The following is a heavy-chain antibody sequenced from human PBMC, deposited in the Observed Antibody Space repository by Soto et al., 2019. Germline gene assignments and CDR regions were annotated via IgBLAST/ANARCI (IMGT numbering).Heavy chain of an antibody. V-gene: IGHV4-31*03. CDR2: IYYRGST. J-gene: IGHJ6*02. CDR3: AREHTGYGMDD. Sequence: PSETLSLTCTVSGGSISSGGYYWSWIRQHPGKGLEWIGYIYYRGSTYYNPTLKSRVTISVDTSKNQCSRKLSSVTAADTAVYYCAREHTGYGMDDWGQGTTVTVSS. CDR1: GGSISSGGYY. D-gene: IGHD2-8*02.